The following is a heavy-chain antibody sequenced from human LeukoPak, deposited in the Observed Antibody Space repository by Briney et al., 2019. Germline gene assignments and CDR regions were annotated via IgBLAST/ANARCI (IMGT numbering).Heavy chain of an antibody. CDR2: INPSGGST. D-gene: IGHD6-13*01. J-gene: IGHJ3*02. Sequence: GASVKVSCKASGYTFTSYYMHWVRQAPGQGLEWMGIINPSGGSTSYAQKFQGRVTMTTDTSTSTAYMELRSLRSDDTAVYYCARDVGVDSSRPDAFDIWGQGTMVTVSS. V-gene: IGHV1-46*01. CDR1: GYTFTSYY. CDR3: ARDVGVDSSRPDAFDI.